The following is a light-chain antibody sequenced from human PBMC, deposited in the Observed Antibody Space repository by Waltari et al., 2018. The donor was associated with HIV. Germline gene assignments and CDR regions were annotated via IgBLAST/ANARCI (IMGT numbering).Light chain of an antibody. Sequence: QSVLTQPPSISGAPGQRITVSCSGTSSTIGAGYDLHWYQQLPGTAPKLLLYKNKNRPSGVPDRFSASKSDASASLAITGLQDADEGDYFCQSYDTSLSAWVFGGGTRLTVL. CDR2: KNK. V-gene: IGLV1-40*03. J-gene: IGLJ2*01. CDR1: SSTIGAGYD. CDR3: QSYDTSLSAWV.